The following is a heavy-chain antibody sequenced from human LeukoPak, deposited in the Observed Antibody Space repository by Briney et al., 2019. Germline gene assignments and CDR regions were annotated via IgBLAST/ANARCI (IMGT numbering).Heavy chain of an antibody. Sequence: ASVKVSCKASGYTFTSYYMHWVRQAPGQGLEWMGWISAYNGNTNYAQKLQGRVTMTTDTSTSTAYMELRSLRSDDTAVYYCAREGNDYDFWSGYYTRAPYYFDYWGQGTLVTVSS. J-gene: IGHJ4*02. CDR2: ISAYNGNT. CDR3: AREGNDYDFWSGYYTRAPYYFDY. CDR1: GYTFTSYY. D-gene: IGHD3-3*01. V-gene: IGHV1-18*04.